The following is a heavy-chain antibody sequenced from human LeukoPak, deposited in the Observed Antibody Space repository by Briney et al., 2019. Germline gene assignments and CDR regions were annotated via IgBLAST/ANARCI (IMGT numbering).Heavy chain of an antibody. CDR2: INHSGGT. CDR3: AKKQESDVIDY. Sequence: PSETLSLTCAVYGGSFSGYYWNWIRQPPGKGLEWIGEINHSGGTNYNPSLKSRVTISVDTSENQLSLKLSSVTAADTAVYYCAKKQESDVIDYWGQGTLVTVSS. CDR1: GGSFSGYY. J-gene: IGHJ4*02. V-gene: IGHV4-34*01.